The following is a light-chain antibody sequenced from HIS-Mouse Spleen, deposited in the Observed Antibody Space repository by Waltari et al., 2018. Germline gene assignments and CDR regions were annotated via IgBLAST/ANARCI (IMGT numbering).Light chain of an antibody. V-gene: IGLV1-47*01. CDR3: AAWDDSLSGPV. CDR2: RNN. CDR1: SSNIGSNS. Sequence: QSVLTQPPSASGTPGQRVTISCSGSSSNIGSNSVYCYQQLPATAPKLPIYRNNQRPSGVPDRFSGSKSGTSASLAISGLRSEDEADYYCAAWDDSLSGPVFGGGTKLTVL. J-gene: IGLJ3*02.